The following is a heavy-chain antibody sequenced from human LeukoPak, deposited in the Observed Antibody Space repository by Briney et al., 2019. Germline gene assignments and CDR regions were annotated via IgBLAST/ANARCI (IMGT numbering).Heavy chain of an antibody. J-gene: IGHJ6*03. CDR1: GFTFNKYA. CDR2: VSGSGGAT. V-gene: IGHV3-23*01. CDR3: AKNRGGTYKYYMDV. D-gene: IGHD1-1*01. Sequence: GGSLRLSCAASGFTFNKYAMSWVRQAPGMGLEWPSYVSGSGGATYYADSVKGRFTISRDNSKNTVYLQMGSLRAEDTAVYYCAKNRGGTYKYYMDVWGNGTTVTVSS.